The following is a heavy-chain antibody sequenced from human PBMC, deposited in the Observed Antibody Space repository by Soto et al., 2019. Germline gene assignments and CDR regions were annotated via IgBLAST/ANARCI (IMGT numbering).Heavy chain of an antibody. V-gene: IGHV1-45*02. D-gene: IGHD1-26*01. J-gene: IGHJ4*02. CDR3: AGGGAGSGPFTWELPDH. Sequence: QMQLVQSGAEVKKTGSSVTVSCKALGNTFTYRYLHWVRQAPGQALEWMGWITPFSGDAHYAQKFQERVTITRDRSINTAYMQMSSLRSEDTAMYFCAGGGAGSGPFTWELPDHWGQGTLFTVSS. CDR2: ITPFSGDA. CDR1: GNTFTYRY.